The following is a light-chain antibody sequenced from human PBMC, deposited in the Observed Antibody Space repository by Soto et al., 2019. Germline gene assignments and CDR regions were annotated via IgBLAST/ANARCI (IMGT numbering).Light chain of an antibody. J-gene: IGLJ2*01. Sequence: SALTQPPSASGTPGQRVTISCSGSSSNIGSNTVNWYQQLPGTAPKLVIYSNNQRPSGVPDRFSGSKSGISASLAISGLQSEDEADYYCVAWDDSLNGYVVFGGGTKVTVL. V-gene: IGLV1-44*01. CDR1: SSNIGSNT. CDR3: VAWDDSLNGYVV. CDR2: SNN.